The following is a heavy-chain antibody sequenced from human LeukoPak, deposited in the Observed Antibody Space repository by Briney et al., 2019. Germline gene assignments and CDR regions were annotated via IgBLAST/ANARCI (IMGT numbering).Heavy chain of an antibody. Sequence: ASVKVSCKACGYTFTGYYMQWVRQAPGQGLEWMGWINPNSGGTNYAQKFQGRVTMTRDTSISTAYMELSRLRSDDTAVYYCARGAVLEWLLYDYWGQGTLVTVSS. CDR1: GYTFTGYY. CDR2: INPNSGGT. J-gene: IGHJ4*02. CDR3: ARGAVLEWLLYDY. D-gene: IGHD3-3*02. V-gene: IGHV1-2*02.